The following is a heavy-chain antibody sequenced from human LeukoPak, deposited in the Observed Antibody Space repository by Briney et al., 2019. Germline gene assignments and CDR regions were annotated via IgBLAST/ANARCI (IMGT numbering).Heavy chain of an antibody. J-gene: IGHJ4*02. CDR3: ARGHYGLDC. V-gene: IGHV3-7*01. CDR1: GFTFSNYW. CDR2: IKEDGSEK. D-gene: IGHD4-17*01. Sequence: GGSLRLSCAASGFTFSNYWISWVRQAPGKGLEWVANIKEDGSEKYYVDSVKGRFTLSRDNAKNSLYLQMNSLRAEDTAVYYCARGHYGLDCWGQGTLVTVSS.